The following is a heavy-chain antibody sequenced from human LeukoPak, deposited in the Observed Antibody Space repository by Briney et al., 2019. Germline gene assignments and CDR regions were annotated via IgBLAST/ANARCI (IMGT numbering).Heavy chain of an antibody. J-gene: IGHJ4*02. Sequence: PGESLRLSCTASGFIFSNFGVNWVRQAPGKGLEWVSCMDRHSDIYYADSVKRRFTISRDNARNSVYLQMNSLTVEDSGVYYCVGDPTTNRYQYFQYCGQGALVTVYS. D-gene: IGHD1-14*01. CDR1: GFIFSNFG. CDR2: MDRHSDI. CDR3: VGDPTTNRYQYFQY. V-gene: IGHV3-21*01.